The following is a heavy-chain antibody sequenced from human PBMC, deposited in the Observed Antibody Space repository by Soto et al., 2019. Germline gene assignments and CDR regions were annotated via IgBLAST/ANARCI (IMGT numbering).Heavy chain of an antibody. D-gene: IGHD3-16*01. J-gene: IGHJ4*02. CDR3: ARLGLLGDWSLDY. CDR2: IYYSGST. Sequence: SETLSLTCTVSGGSISSYYWSWIRQPPGKGLEWIGYIYYSGSTNYNPSLKSRVTISVDTSKNQFSLKLSSVTAADTAGYYCARLGLLGDWSLDYWGQGTLVTVSS. CDR1: GGSISSYY. V-gene: IGHV4-59*08.